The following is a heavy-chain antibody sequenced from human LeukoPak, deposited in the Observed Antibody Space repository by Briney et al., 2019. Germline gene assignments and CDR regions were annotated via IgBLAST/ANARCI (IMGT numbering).Heavy chain of an antibody. CDR1: GFTFSDYY. V-gene: IGHV3-11*01. Sequence: GGSLRLSCAASGFTFSDYYMSWIRQAPGKGLEWVSYISSSGSTIYYADSVKGRFTISRDNAKNSLYLQMNSLRAEDTAVYYCARVSYDFWSGSGNYYVDVWGKGTTVTVSS. CDR3: ARVSYDFWSGSGNYYVDV. D-gene: IGHD3-3*01. CDR2: ISSSGSTI. J-gene: IGHJ6*03.